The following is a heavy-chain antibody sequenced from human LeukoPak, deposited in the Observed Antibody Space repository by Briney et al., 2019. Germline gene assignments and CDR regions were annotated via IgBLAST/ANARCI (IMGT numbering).Heavy chain of an antibody. J-gene: IGHJ4*02. Sequence: GGSLRLSCAASGFTFSSYWMSWVRQAPGKGLEWVANIKQDGSEKYYVDSVKGRFTISRDNAKNSLYLQMNSLRAEDTAVYYCARHHLWFGELGFYYWGQGTLVTVSS. CDR3: ARHHLWFGELGFYY. D-gene: IGHD3-10*01. CDR2: IKQDGSEK. CDR1: GFTFSSYW. V-gene: IGHV3-7*01.